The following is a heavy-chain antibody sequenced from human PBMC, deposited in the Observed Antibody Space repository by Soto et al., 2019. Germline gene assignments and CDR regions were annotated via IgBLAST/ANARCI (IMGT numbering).Heavy chain of an antibody. J-gene: IGHJ4*02. Sequence: SETLSLTCTVSGGSISSGGYYWSWIRQHPGKGLEWIGYIYYSGSTYYNPSLKSRVTISVDTSKNQFSLKLSSVTAADTAVYYCARDTGSYYTDALDYWGRGTLVPVSS. V-gene: IGHV4-31*03. D-gene: IGHD3-10*01. CDR2: IYYSGST. CDR3: ARDTGSYYTDALDY. CDR1: GGSISSGGYY.